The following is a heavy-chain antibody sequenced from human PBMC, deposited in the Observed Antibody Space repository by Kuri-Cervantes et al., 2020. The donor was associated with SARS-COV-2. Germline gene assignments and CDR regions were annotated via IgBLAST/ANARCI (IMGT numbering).Heavy chain of an antibody. CDR1: GYTFTSYY. Sequence: ASVKVSCKASGYTFTSYYMHWVRQAPGQGLEWMGIINPSGGSTSYAQKFQGRVTMTRDTSTSTVYMELRSLRSDDTAVYYCARDRPTYYYDSSGYYYTRYYYYGMDVWGQGTTVTVTS. CDR2: INPSGGST. D-gene: IGHD3-22*01. J-gene: IGHJ6*02. V-gene: IGHV1-46*01. CDR3: ARDRPTYYYDSSGYYYTRYYYYGMDV.